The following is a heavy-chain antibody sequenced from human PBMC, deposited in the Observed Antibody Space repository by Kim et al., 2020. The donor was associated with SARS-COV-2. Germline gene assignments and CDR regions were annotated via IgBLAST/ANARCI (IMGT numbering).Heavy chain of an antibody. J-gene: IGHJ4*02. Sequence: GGSLRLSCAGSGFIFSNYAMTWVRQAPGKGLEWVSAIYTDGSRTFYADSVKGRFTISKDNSKDTLYLQMNNLRADDTAVYYCARCPTRFHTGSDFWGQGAQVTVSS. D-gene: IGHD3-9*01. CDR1: GFIFSNYA. CDR3: ARCPTRFHTGSDF. CDR2: IYTDGSRT. V-gene: IGHV3-23*03.